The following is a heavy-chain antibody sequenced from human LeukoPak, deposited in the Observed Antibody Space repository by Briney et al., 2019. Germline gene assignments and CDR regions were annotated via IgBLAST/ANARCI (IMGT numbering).Heavy chain of an antibody. D-gene: IGHD3-3*01. Sequence: GGSLRLSCAASGFTVNNNYMSWVRQAPGKGLEWVSGIYSGGSTYYADSVKGRFTISRDNSKNTLYLQMNSLRAEDTAVYYCARIISFDFWSGYPDYWGQGTLVTVSS. CDR2: IYSGGST. CDR3: ARIISFDFWSGYPDY. J-gene: IGHJ4*02. V-gene: IGHV3-53*01. CDR1: GFTVNNNY.